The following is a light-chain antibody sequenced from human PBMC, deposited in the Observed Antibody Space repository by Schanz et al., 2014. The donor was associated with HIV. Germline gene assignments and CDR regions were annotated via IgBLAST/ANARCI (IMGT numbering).Light chain of an antibody. J-gene: IGKJ2*01. CDR2: GAS. CDR3: QQYNNWPPRDT. CDR1: QGVGSK. V-gene: IGKV3-15*01. Sequence: EIVMTQSPATLSVSLGARATLSCRASQGVGSKLAWYQQKPGQAPRLLIYGASTRATGIPAKFSGGGYGTEFTLTISSLQSEDFAVYYCQQYNNWPPRDTFGQGTKLEIK.